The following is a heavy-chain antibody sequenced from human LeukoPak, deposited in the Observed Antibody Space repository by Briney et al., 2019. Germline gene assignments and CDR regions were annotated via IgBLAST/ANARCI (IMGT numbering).Heavy chain of an antibody. CDR1: GYTFTNYY. Sequence: ASVKVSCKASGYTFTNYYIHWVRQAPGQGLEWMGLINPSGGTTNCAQKFQGRVTMTRDMSTTTVYMHLSSLRSDDTAVYYCARVLGKTIDYWGQGTLVTVSS. CDR2: INPSGGTT. CDR3: ARVLGKTIDY. J-gene: IGHJ4*02. V-gene: IGHV1-46*01. D-gene: IGHD1-26*01.